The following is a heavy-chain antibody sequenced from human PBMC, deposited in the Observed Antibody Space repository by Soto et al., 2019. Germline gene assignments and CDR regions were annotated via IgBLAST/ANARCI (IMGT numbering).Heavy chain of an antibody. CDR1: GGSISSSSYY. CDR2: IYYSGST. CDR3: ASGIAVAGWWFDP. D-gene: IGHD6-19*01. J-gene: IGHJ5*02. V-gene: IGHV4-39*01. Sequence: SETLSLTCTVSGGSISSSSYYWGWIRQPPGKGLEWIGSIYYSGSTYYNPSLKSRVTISVDTSKNQFSLKLSSVTAADTAVYYCASGIAVAGWWFDPWGQGTLVTVSS.